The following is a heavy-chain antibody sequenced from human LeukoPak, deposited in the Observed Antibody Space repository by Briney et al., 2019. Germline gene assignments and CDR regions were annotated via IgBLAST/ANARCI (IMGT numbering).Heavy chain of an antibody. J-gene: IGHJ6*02. D-gene: IGHD2-21*02. CDR2: MNPNSGNT. CDR1: GYTFTSYD. V-gene: IGHV1-8*02. Sequence: TSVKVSFKPSGYTFTSYDINWVRQATGQGLEWMGWMNPNSGNTGYAHKLQGRVTMTSNTSINTAYMELSSLRSGETAVYYCASAYCGGDCYSPGATNYYYYGMDVWGQGTTVTVSS. CDR3: ASAYCGGDCYSPGATNYYYYGMDV.